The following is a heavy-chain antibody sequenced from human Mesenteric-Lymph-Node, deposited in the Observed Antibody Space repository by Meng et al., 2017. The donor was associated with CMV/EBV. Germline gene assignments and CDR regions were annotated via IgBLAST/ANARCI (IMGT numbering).Heavy chain of an antibody. V-gene: IGHV1-2*02. J-gene: IGHJ3*02. CDR2: INPNSGGT. D-gene: IGHD3-3*01. CDR1: GYTFTGYY. Sequence: ASVKVSCKASGYTFTGYYMHWVRQAPGQGLEWMGWINPNSGGTNYAQKFQGRVTMTRDTSISTAYMELSSLRSEDTAVYYCARLLSYYDFWSEDDAFDIWGQGTMVTVSS. CDR3: ARLLSYYDFWSEDDAFDI.